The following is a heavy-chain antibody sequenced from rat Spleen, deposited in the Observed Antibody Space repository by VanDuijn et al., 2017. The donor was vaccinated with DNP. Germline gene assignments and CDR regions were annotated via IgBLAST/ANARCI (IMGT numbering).Heavy chain of an antibody. D-gene: IGHD2-1*01. V-gene: IGHV2S12*01. CDR3: TRDLKRYFDY. Sequence: QVQLKESGPGLVQSSQTLSLTCTVSGFSLTSFGVSWVRQPPGKGLEWISSISSGGGTFYNPSLYSRLPISRDTSKSQVFLQLNSLNTEDTSFYFCTRDLKRYFDYWGQVVMVTVSS. J-gene: IGHJ2*01. CDR1: GFSLTSFG. CDR2: ISSGGGT.